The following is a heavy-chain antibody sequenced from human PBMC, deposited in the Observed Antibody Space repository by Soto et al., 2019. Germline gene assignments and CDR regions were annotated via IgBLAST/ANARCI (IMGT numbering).Heavy chain of an antibody. V-gene: IGHV3-21*01. CDR3: ASQLLWFGELSSFDP. D-gene: IGHD3-10*01. Sequence: GGSLRLSCAASGFTFSSYSMNWVRQAPGKGLEWVSSISSSSSYIYYADSVKGRFTISRDNAKNSLYLQMNSLRAEDTAFYYCASQLLWFGELSSFDPWGQGALVTVSS. J-gene: IGHJ5*02. CDR2: ISSSSSYI. CDR1: GFTFSSYS.